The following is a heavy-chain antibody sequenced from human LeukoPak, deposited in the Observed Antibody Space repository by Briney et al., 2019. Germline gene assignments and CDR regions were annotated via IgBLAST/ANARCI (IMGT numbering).Heavy chain of an antibody. CDR3: AKRPGYCSSTSCYYYYYMDV. V-gene: IGHV3-23*01. Sequence: GGSLRLSCAASGFTFSSYAMSCVRQAPGKGLEWVSAISGSGTSTYYADSVKGRFTISRDNSKNTLHMQMNSLRGDDTAVYYCAKRPGYCSSTSCYYYYYMDVWGDGATVTVSS. J-gene: IGHJ6*03. D-gene: IGHD2-2*01. CDR1: GFTFSSYA. CDR2: ISGSGTST.